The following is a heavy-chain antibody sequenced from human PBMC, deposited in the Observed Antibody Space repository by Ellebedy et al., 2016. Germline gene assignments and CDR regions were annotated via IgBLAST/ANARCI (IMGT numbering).Heavy chain of an antibody. CDR1: GFAFSNYF. V-gene: IGHV3-23*01. CDR2: ISGGGDTT. CDR3: YYGHYSGS. Sequence: GGSLRLSXATSGFAFSNYFMTWIRQAPGKGLEWVATISGGGDTTVSADSVKGWFTISRDNFRNTLYLQMNSLRAEDTAVYYCYYGHYSGSWGQGTLVTVSS. D-gene: IGHD4-17*01. J-gene: IGHJ4*02.